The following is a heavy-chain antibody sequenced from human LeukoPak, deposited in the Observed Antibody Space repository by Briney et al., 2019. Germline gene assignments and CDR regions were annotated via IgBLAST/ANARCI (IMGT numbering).Heavy chain of an antibody. Sequence: SVKVSCKASVGTFSSYAISWVRQAPGQGLEWMGGIIPIFGTANYAQKFQGRVTITADESTSTAYMELSSLRSEDTAVYYCARGYQQLVPSGAFDIWGQGTMVTVSS. J-gene: IGHJ3*02. CDR3: ARGYQQLVPSGAFDI. D-gene: IGHD6-6*01. CDR1: VGTFSSYA. V-gene: IGHV1-69*13. CDR2: IIPIFGTA.